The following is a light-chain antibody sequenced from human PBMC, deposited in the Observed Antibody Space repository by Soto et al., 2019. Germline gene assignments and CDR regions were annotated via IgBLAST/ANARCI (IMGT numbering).Light chain of an antibody. Sequence: EIVLTHSQATLSLSRVERAALXYMASQSVSSYLAWYQQKPGQAPRLLIYDASNRATGIPARFSGSGSGTDFTLTISSLEPEDFAVYYCQHYNQQPLAFGGGTKVDNK. CDR3: QHYNQQPLA. CDR2: DAS. CDR1: QSVSSY. J-gene: IGKJ4*01. V-gene: IGKV3-11*01.